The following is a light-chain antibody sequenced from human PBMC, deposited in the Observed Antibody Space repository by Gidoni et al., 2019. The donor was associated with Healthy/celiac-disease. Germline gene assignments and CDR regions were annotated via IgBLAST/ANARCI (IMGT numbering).Light chain of an antibody. CDR1: KWGDKY. CDR2: QDS. Sequence: SYELNRPGSVSVPPGQTASITCSGDKWGDKYACGSQQKPGPSPVLVIYQDSKRPSGIPDRFSASNSGNTPTLTISWTQAMYEADSYCQAWDSRTEVFGAGTKLSVL. J-gene: IGLJ3*02. V-gene: IGLV3-1*01. CDR3: QAWDSRTEV.